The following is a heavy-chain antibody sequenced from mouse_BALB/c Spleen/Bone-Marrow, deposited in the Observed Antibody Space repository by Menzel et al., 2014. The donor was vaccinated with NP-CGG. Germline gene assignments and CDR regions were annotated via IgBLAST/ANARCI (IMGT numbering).Heavy chain of an antibody. D-gene: IGHD2-10*01. J-gene: IGHJ2*01. CDR3: APEGTYYYYFDY. Sequence: VKVVESAAELARPGDSVKLTCKASGYIFTSYTIQWLKQRPGRGLEGSGYINHRIGYTDYNQKFKDKTTLTGDKSSTTPFMQLNNPTSDDSAVYYCAPEGTYYYYFDYWGQGTALTVSS. CDR2: INHRIGYT. CDR1: GYIFTSYT. V-gene: IGHV1-4*02.